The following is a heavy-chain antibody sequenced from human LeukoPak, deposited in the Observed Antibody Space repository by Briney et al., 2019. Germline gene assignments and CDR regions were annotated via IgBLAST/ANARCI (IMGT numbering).Heavy chain of an antibody. Sequence: SETLSLTCTVSGGSISSSSYYWGWIRQPPGKGLEWIGYIYYSGSTNYNPSLKSRVTISVDTSKNQFSLKLSSVTAADTAVYYCARDQGLTIMDGYREGWFDPWGQGTLVTVSS. CDR1: GGSISSSSYY. V-gene: IGHV4-61*01. CDR2: IYYSGST. D-gene: IGHD5-12*01. CDR3: ARDQGLTIMDGYREGWFDP. J-gene: IGHJ5*02.